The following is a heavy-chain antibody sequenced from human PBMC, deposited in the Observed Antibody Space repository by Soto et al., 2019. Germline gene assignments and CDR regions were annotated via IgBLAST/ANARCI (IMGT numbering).Heavy chain of an antibody. J-gene: IGHJ3*02. V-gene: IGHV5-51*01. CDR3: ARSDYFSGYPLGFDI. CDR1: GYSFTSYW. D-gene: IGHD3-22*01. Sequence: PGESLKISCKGSGYSFTSYWIGWVRQMPGKGLEWMGIIYPGDSDTRYSPSFQGQVTISADKSISTAYLQWSSLKASDTAMYYCARSDYFSGYPLGFDIWGQGTMVTVSS. CDR2: IYPGDSDT.